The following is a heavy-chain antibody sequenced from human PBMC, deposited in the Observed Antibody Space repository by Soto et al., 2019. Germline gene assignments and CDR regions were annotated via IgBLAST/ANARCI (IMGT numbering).Heavy chain of an antibody. V-gene: IGHV3-30*18. D-gene: IGHD4-17*01. J-gene: IGHJ4*02. CDR3: AKDLLLTTVTTVGD. CDR2: ISYDGSNK. CDR1: GFTFSTYG. Sequence: QVQLVESGGGVVHPGRSLRLSCAASGFTFSTYGMHWVRQAPGKGLEWVAVISYDGSNKYYADSVKGRFTISRDNSKNTLWLQMDSLRAEDTAVYYCAKDLLLTTVTTVGDWGQGTLVTVSS.